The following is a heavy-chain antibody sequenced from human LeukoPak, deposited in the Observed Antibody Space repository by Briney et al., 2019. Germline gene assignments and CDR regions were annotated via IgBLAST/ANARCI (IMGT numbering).Heavy chain of an antibody. V-gene: IGHV3-23*01. J-gene: IGHJ6*03. CDR2: ISGSGGST. CDR3: AKEYCSSSRCYYYYMDV. Sequence: GGSLRLSCAASGFTFSSYAMSWVRQAPGKGLEWVSAISGSGGSTYYADSVKGRFTISRDNSKNTLYLQMNSLRAEDTAVYYCAKEYCSSSRCYYYYMDVWGKGTTVTVSS. D-gene: IGHD2-2*01. CDR1: GFTFSSYA.